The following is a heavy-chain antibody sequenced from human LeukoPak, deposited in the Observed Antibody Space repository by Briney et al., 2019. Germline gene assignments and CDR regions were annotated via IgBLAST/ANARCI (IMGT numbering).Heavy chain of an antibody. Sequence: ASVKVSCKASGYTFTGYYMHWVRQAPGQGLEWMGWINPNSGGTNYAQKFQGRVTMTRDTSISTAYMELSRLRSDDTAVYYCARDLMDTAMWEFDYWGQGILVTVSS. CDR3: ARDLMDTAMWEFDY. V-gene: IGHV1-2*02. CDR1: GYTFTGYY. J-gene: IGHJ4*02. D-gene: IGHD5-18*01. CDR2: INPNSGGT.